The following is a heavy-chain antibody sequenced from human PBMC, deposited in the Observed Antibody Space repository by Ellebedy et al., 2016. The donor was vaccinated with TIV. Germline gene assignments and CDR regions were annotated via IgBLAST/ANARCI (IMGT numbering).Heavy chain of an antibody. CDR3: ARLYDSSGYYLVDFDY. V-gene: IGHV5-51*01. D-gene: IGHD3-22*01. CDR1: GYSFTSYW. J-gene: IGHJ4*02. Sequence: GESLKISCKGSGYSFTSYWIGWVRQMPGKGLEWMGIIYPGDSDTRYSPSFQGQVTISADRSNSTAYLQWGSLKASDTAMYYCARLYDSSGYYLVDFDYWGQGTLVTVSS. CDR2: IYPGDSDT.